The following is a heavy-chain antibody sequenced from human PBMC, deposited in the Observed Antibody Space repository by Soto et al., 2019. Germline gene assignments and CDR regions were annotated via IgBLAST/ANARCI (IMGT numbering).Heavy chain of an antibody. D-gene: IGHD4-17*01. CDR3: AFYGDLDYFDH. CDR1: GGSISSYY. V-gene: IGHV4-59*01. CDR2: IYYSGST. J-gene: IGHJ4*02. Sequence: SDTLSLTXTVSGGSISSYYWSWIRQPPGKGLEWIGYIYYSGSTNYNPSLKSRVTISVDTSKNQFSLKLSSVTAADTAVYYCAFYGDLDYFDHWGQATLVPVSS.